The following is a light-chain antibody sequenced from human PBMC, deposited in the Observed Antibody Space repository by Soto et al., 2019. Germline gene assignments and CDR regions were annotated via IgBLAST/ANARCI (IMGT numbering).Light chain of an antibody. CDR1: QSVGNN. J-gene: IGKJ3*01. Sequence: EIVMTQSPATLYVSPGESATLSCRASQSVGNNLAWCQQKPGQAPRLLIYGPSTRATGIPARFSGSGSGTEFTLTISSLQSEDFAVYYLQQYNNWAPEVSFGPRTRVD. CDR2: GPS. V-gene: IGKV3D-15*01. CDR3: QQYNNWAPEVS.